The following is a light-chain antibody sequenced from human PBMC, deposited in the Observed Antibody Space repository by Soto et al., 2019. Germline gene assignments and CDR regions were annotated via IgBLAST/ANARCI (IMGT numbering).Light chain of an antibody. CDR1: SSNIGRNS. Sequence: QPVLTQPPSASGTHGQRVTLSCSGSSSNIGRNSVYWYQQLPGTAPKLRIYRNNQRPSGVPDRFSGSKSGTSASLAISGLRSEDEADYYCAAGDDSLSGVVFGGGTKVTVL. V-gene: IGLV1-47*01. J-gene: IGLJ2*01. CDR3: AAGDDSLSGVV. CDR2: RNN.